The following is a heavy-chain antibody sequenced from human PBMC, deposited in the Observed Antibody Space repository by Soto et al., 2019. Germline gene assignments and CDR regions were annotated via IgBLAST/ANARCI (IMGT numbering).Heavy chain of an antibody. V-gene: IGHV3-23*01. CDR3: AKDQYGSSSWPRDFDF. J-gene: IGHJ4*02. Sequence: EVQLLESGGGLVQPGGSLRLSCAASGFTFRNYAMSWVRQAPGKGLEWVSAISGDGGTTYYAASVKGRFTISRDNSKNTLYLQLNSLRAEDTASYYCAKDQYGSSSWPRDFDFWGQGTLVTVSP. CDR1: GFTFRNYA. CDR2: ISGDGGTT. D-gene: IGHD6-13*01.